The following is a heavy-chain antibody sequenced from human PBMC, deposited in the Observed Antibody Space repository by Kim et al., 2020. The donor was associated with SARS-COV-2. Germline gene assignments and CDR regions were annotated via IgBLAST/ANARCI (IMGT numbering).Heavy chain of an antibody. Sequence: SVEGRFTISRDNSKNTLYLQMSSLRAEDTAVYYCARDLFPGYSSGWYGDYWGQGTLVTVSS. V-gene: IGHV3-30*15. J-gene: IGHJ4*02. D-gene: IGHD6-19*01. CDR3: ARDLFPGYSSGWYGDY.